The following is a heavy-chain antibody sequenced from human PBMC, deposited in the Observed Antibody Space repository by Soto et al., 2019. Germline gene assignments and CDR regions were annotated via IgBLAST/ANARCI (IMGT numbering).Heavy chain of an antibody. CDR3: ARERADIVVAPVATSGMDV. CDR2: ISHDGQNQ. J-gene: IGHJ6*02. D-gene: IGHD2-21*01. V-gene: IGHV3-30*03. Sequence: QVQLVESGGGVVQPGRSLKLSCIGSGFAFGSHGMHWVRQVSGKGLEWVAVISHDGQNQYYRDSVKGRFTISRDNSKNSLYLEVNSLRVADTAVYHCARERADIVVAPVATSGMDVWGQGNAVTVSS. CDR1: GFAFGSHG.